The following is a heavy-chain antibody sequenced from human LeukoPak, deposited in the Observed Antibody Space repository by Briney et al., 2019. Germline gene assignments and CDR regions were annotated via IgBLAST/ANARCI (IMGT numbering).Heavy chain of an antibody. CDR2: IYYCGGT. CDR3: ARRDIAARLNWFDP. V-gene: IGHV4-39*01. Sequence: PSETLSLTCSVSGGSISSSRYYWGWIRQPPGKGLEWIGNIYYCGGTYYNPSLKSRVTTSLDTSKNQFSLKLSSVTAADTAVYYCARRDIAARLNWFDPWGQGTLVTVSS. D-gene: IGHD6-6*01. J-gene: IGHJ5*02. CDR1: GGSISSSRYY.